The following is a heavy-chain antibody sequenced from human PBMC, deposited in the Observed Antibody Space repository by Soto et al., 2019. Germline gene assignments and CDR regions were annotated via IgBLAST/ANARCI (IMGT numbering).Heavy chain of an antibody. D-gene: IGHD4-17*01. J-gene: IGHJ4*02. V-gene: IGHV4-30-4*01. CDR2: IYSSGST. Sequence: QVQLQESDPGLVKPSQTLSLTCTVSGGSISSDVHYWSWFRQPPGKGLEWIGYIYSSGSTYYNPSLKSQVSVSVDTSKNQFSLKFISVTAADTAVYYCARGPTVTTDYWGQGALVTVSS. CDR1: GGSISSDVHY. CDR3: ARGPTVTTDY.